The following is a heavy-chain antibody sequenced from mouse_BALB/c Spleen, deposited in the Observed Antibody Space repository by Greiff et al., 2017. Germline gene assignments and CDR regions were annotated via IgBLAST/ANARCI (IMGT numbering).Heavy chain of an antibody. CDR2: IWSGGST. CDR3: GRKGDDHGGCAY. J-gene: IGHJ3*01. Sequence: QVQLQQSGPGLVQPSQSLSITCTVSGFSLTSYGVHWVRQSPGKGLEWLGVIWSGGSTDYNAAFISSLSISKDNSKSQVFFKKNSLQANDTTIYYCGRKGDDHGGCAYWGQGTLVTVSA. V-gene: IGHV2-2*02. CDR1: GFSLTSYG.